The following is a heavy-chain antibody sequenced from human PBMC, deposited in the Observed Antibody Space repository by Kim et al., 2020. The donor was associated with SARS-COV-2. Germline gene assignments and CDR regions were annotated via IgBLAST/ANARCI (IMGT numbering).Heavy chain of an antibody. J-gene: IGHJ3*02. D-gene: IGHD1-26*01. V-gene: IGHV3-74*01. CDR2: INSDGSST. CDR3: ARGSSGSYPRAFDI. Sequence: GGSLRLSCAASGFTFSTYWMHWVRQAPGKGLVWVSRINSDGSSTTYADSVRGRFTISRDNAKNTLYLQMNSLRVEDTAVYYCARGSSGSYPRAFDIWGHGTMVTVSS. CDR1: GFTFSTYW.